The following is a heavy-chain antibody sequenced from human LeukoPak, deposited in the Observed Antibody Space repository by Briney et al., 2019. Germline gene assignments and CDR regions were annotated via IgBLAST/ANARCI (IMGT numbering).Heavy chain of an antibody. CDR1: GFTFSNYW. Sequence: GGSLRLSCAASGFTFSNYWMHWVRQAPGKGLVWVSRINSDGINTSYADSVKGRFTITRDNAKNSLYLQMNSLRAEDTALYYCARSITMMNLWGQGTLVTVSS. D-gene: IGHD3-22*01. V-gene: IGHV3-74*01. J-gene: IGHJ4*02. CDR2: INSDGINT. CDR3: ARSITMMNL.